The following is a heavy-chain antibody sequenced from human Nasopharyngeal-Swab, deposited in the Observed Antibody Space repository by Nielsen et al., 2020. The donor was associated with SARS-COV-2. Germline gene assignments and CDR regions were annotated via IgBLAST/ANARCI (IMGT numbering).Heavy chain of an antibody. CDR3: ARDRPEDTPFDY. V-gene: IGHV4-61*01. J-gene: IGHJ4*02. D-gene: IGHD2-15*01. CDR1: GGSVSSGSYY. CDR2: IYYSGST. Sequence: GSLRLSCTVSGGSVSSGSYYWSWIRQPPGKGLEWIGYIYYSGSTNYNPSLKSRVTISVDTSKNQFSLKLSSVTAADTAVYYCARDRPEDTPFDYWGQGTLVTVSS.